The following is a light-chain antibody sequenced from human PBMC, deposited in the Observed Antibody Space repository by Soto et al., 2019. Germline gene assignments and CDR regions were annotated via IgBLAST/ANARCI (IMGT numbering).Light chain of an antibody. Sequence: EIVMTQSPATLSVSPGERATLSCRASQSVSSNLAWYQQKPGQAPRLLIYGASTSATGIPARFSGSVSGTEFTLTISSLEPADFGVYYCQQRHNWPITFGQGTRLDIK. J-gene: IGKJ5*01. CDR1: QSVSSN. V-gene: IGKV3-15*01. CDR2: GAS. CDR3: QQRHNWPIT.